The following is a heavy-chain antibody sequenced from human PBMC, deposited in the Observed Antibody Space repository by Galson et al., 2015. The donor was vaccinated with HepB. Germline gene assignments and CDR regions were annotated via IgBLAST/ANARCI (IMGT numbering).Heavy chain of an antibody. Sequence: SVKVSCKASGYTFTSYGISWVRQAPGQGLEWMGWISAYNGNTNYAQKLQGRVTMTTDTSTSTAYMELRSLRSDDTAVYYCARDLEATMVRGVIMSPFDYWGQGTLVTVSS. CDR3: ARDLEATMVRGVIMSPFDY. V-gene: IGHV1-18*04. CDR2: ISAYNGNT. CDR1: GYTFTSYG. D-gene: IGHD3-10*01. J-gene: IGHJ4*02.